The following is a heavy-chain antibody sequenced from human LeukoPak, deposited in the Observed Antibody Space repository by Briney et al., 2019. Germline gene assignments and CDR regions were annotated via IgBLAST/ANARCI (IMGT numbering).Heavy chain of an antibody. CDR3: ASLALVAGEN. CDR2: ISSSSSYI. CDR1: GFTFSSYS. J-gene: IGHJ4*02. V-gene: IGHV3-21*01. Sequence: GGSLRLSCAAAGFTFSSYSMNWVRQAPGKGLEWVSSISSSSSYIYYADSVKGRFTISRDNAKNSLYLQMNSLRAEDTAVYYCASLALVAGENWGQGTLVTVSS. D-gene: IGHD6-19*01.